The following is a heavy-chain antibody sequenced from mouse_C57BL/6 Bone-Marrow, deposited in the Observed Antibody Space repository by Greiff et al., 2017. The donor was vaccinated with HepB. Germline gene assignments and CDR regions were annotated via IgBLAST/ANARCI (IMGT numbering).Heavy chain of an antibody. CDR3: ARWYYGSSYAMDY. CDR2: IDPSDSYT. V-gene: IGHV1-50*01. Sequence: QVQLQQPGAELVKPGASVKLSCKASGYTFTSYWMQWVKQRPGQGLEWIGEIDPSDSYTNYNQKFTGKATLTVDTSSSTAYMQLSSLTSEDSAVYYCARWYYGSSYAMDYWGQGTSVTVSS. CDR1: GYTFTSYW. D-gene: IGHD1-1*01. J-gene: IGHJ4*01.